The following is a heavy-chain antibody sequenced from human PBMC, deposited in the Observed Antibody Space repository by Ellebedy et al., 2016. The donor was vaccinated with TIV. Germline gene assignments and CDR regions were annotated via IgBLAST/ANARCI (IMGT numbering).Heavy chain of an antibody. CDR2: IIQSGTM. CDR3: ARGIYGSGSVDY. J-gene: IGHJ4*02. Sequence: MPLETLSLTCAVYGGSLRSYYWNWIRQPPGKGLEWIGEIIQSGTMNYSPSLKSRVTISVDKSKNQFSLRLTSVTAADTAVYFCARGIYGSGSVDYWGQGTLVTVSS. V-gene: IGHV4-34*01. D-gene: IGHD3-10*01. CDR1: GGSLRSYY.